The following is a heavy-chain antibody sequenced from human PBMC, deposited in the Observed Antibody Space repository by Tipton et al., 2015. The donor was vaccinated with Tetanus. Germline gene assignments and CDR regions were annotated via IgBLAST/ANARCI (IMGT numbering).Heavy chain of an antibody. Sequence: SLRLSCAASGFSVSRKYMTWVRQAPGKGLEWVSLTYGDGSTYYADSVKGRFTISRDNSKDTLYLQMSSLRAEDTAVYHCATDPQMAYWGQGTLVTFSS. D-gene: IGHD5-24*01. V-gene: IGHV3-53*01. J-gene: IGHJ4*02. CDR3: ATDPQMAY. CDR2: TYGDGST. CDR1: GFSVSRKY.